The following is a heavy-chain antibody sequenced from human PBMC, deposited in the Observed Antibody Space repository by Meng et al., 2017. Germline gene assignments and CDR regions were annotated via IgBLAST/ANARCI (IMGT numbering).Heavy chain of an antibody. CDR1: GSSISSSSYY. Sequence: ESLKISCTVSGSSISSSSYYWGWIRQPPGKGLEWIGSIYYSGSTYYNPSLKSRVTISVDTSKNQFSLKLSSVTAADTAVYYCARESPSRYSGSYEWGQGTLVTVSS. D-gene: IGHD1-26*01. V-gene: IGHV4-39*07. J-gene: IGHJ4*02. CDR2: IYYSGST. CDR3: ARESPSRYSGSYE.